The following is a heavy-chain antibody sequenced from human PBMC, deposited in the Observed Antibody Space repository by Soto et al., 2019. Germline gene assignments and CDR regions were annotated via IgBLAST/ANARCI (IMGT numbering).Heavy chain of an antibody. D-gene: IGHD3-22*01. V-gene: IGHV1-18*01. CDR2: ISAYNGNT. CDR3: ARGQPYYYDGSGYYHGTFFDY. Sequence: SWVRQAPGQGLEWMGWISAYNGNTDYAQKLQGRVTLTTDTSTSTAYMELRSLISDDTAVYYCARGQPYYYDGSGYYHGTFFDYWGQGTLVTVSS. J-gene: IGHJ4*02.